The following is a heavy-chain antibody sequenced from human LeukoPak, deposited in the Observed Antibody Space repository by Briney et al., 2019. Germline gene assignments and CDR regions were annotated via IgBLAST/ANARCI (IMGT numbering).Heavy chain of an antibody. V-gene: IGHV4-61*01. CDR3: ARGARAGYNLEPFDN. Sequence: SETLSLTCTVSGGSVSSGSYYWSWIRQPPGKALEWIGYIYYSGSTNYNPSLKSRVTMSVDTSKNEFSLRLTSVTPADTAVYYCARGARAGYNLEPFDNWGQGTLVTVSS. D-gene: IGHD5-24*01. CDR2: IYYSGST. CDR1: GGSVSSGSYY. J-gene: IGHJ4*02.